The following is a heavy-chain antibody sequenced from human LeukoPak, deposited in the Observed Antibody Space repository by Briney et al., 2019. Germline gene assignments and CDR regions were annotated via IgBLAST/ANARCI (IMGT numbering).Heavy chain of an antibody. D-gene: IGHD3-3*01. Sequence: SETLSLTCTVSGGSISSSSYYWGWIRQPPGKGLEWIGSIYYSGSTYYNPSLKSLVTISVDTSKNQFSLKLSSVTAADTAVYYCASLVYDFWSGYLGHYFDYWGQGTLVTVSS. CDR1: GGSISSSSYY. J-gene: IGHJ4*02. CDR2: IYYSGST. CDR3: ASLVYDFWSGYLGHYFDY. V-gene: IGHV4-39*01.